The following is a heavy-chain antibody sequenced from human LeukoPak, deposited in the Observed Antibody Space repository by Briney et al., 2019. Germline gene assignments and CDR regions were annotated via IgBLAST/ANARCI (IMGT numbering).Heavy chain of an antibody. CDR2: TYTSGST. J-gene: IGHJ4*02. V-gene: IGHV4-61*02. CDR3: AREGYSSGWYGPSGY. Sequence: SQTLSLTCTVSGGSISSGSYYWSWIRQPAGKGLEWIGRTYTSGSTNYNPSLKSRVTISVDTSKNQFSLKLSSVTAADTAVYYCAREGYSSGWYGPSGYWGQGTLVTVSS. CDR1: GGSISSGSYY. D-gene: IGHD6-19*01.